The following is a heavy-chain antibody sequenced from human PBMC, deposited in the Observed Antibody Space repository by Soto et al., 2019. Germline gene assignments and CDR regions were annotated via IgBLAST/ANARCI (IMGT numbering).Heavy chain of an antibody. D-gene: IGHD6-6*01. CDR2: IYHSGST. Sequence: PSETLSLTCAVSGGSISSSNWWSWVRQPPGKGLEWIGEIYHSGSTNYNPSLKSRVTISVDKSKNQFSLKLSSVTAADTAVYYCARGSSIAGLYYGMDVWGQGTTVTVSS. CDR3: ARGSSIAGLYYGMDV. V-gene: IGHV4-4*02. J-gene: IGHJ6*02. CDR1: GGSISSSNW.